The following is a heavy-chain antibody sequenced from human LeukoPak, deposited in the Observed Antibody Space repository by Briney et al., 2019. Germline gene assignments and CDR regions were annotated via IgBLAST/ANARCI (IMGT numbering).Heavy chain of an antibody. CDR2: INGHGDAT. Sequence: GGSLRLSCAASGFTFSDYSMNWVRQAPGKGLEWVSYINGHGDATYYADSVEGRFSISRDNAKKSLYLQMDSLRAEDTAVYYCARDLPRGYSCDYWGQGTLVTVPS. CDR1: GFTFSDYS. V-gene: IGHV3-48*01. D-gene: IGHD5-18*01. CDR3: ARDLPRGYSCDY. J-gene: IGHJ4*02.